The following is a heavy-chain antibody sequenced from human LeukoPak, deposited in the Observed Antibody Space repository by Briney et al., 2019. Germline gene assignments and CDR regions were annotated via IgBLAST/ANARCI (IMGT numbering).Heavy chain of an antibody. Sequence: SVKVSCKASGGTFSSYGISWVRQAPGQGLEWMGGIIPIFGTANYAQKFQGRVTITSDESTSTAYMELSSLRSEDTAVYYCARVGALPLGYCSSTSCLDYYMDVWGKGTTVTVSS. CDR1: GGTFSSYG. V-gene: IGHV1-69*13. CDR3: ARVGALPLGYCSSTSCLDYYMDV. D-gene: IGHD2-2*01. CDR2: IIPIFGTA. J-gene: IGHJ6*03.